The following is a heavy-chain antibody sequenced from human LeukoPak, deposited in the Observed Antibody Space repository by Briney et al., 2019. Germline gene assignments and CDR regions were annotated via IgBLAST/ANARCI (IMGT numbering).Heavy chain of an antibody. CDR1: GGSISSYY. CDR2: IYTSGNT. CDR3: ARLTRLSTSPDRYYLDY. V-gene: IGHV4-4*09. Sequence: SETLSLTCTVSGGSISSYYWSWIRQPSGKGLEWIGYIYTSGNTNYNPSLKSRVTISIDTSKNQFSLKLSSVTAADSAVYYCARLTRLSTSPDRYYLDYWGQGTLVTVSS. J-gene: IGHJ4*02. D-gene: IGHD6-6*01.